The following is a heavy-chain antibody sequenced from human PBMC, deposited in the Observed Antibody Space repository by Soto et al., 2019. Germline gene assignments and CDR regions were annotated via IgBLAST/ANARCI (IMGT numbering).Heavy chain of an antibody. D-gene: IGHD2-8*02. CDR2: ISAYNGNT. V-gene: IGHV1-18*01. CDR3: AGDSVLDLDVDYYYYGMDV. CDR1: GYTFTSYG. Sequence: QVQLVQSGAEVKKPGASVKVSCKASGYTFTSYGISWVRQAPGQGLEWMGWISAYNGNTNYAQKLQGRVTMTTDTSTSTAYMELRSLRSDDTAAYYCAGDSVLDLDVDYYYYGMDVWGQGTTVTVSS. J-gene: IGHJ6*02.